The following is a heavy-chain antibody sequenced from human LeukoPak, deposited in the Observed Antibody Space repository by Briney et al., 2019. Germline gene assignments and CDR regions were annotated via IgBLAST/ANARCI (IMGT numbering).Heavy chain of an antibody. D-gene: IGHD2-2*01. J-gene: IGHJ4*02. V-gene: IGHV1-3*04. CDR3: TRDSFGTSRPSDY. CDR2: IDTGNGNT. CDR1: GYTFTSYT. Sequence: ASVKVSCKASGYTFTSYTMQWVRQAPGQSLEWMGWIDTGNGNTRYSQKFQGRVSITRDTSASTVYMEVSSLRPEDTAIYYCTRDSFGTSRPSDYWGQGTLVTVSS.